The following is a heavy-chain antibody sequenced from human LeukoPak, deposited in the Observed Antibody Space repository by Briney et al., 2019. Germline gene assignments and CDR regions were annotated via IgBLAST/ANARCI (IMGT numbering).Heavy chain of an antibody. CDR1: GFTFSSYI. J-gene: IGHJ4*02. CDR2: ISITSIYI. D-gene: IGHD3-9*01. V-gene: IGHV3-21*01. Sequence: GGSLRLSCAPSGFTFSSYIMNWVRQAPGRGQGWVSSISITSIYIYYAASVKDRFTISRNNAKNSLYLQMSSLRAEDTAVYYCARDPSNILTGYYTDTYYFDYWGQGTLVTVSS. CDR3: ARDPSNILTGYYTDTYYFDY.